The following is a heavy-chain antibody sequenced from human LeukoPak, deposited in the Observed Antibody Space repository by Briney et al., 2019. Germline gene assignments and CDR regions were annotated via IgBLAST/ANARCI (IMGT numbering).Heavy chain of an antibody. CDR2: IYHSGST. J-gene: IGHJ4*02. V-gene: IGHV4-4*02. D-gene: IGHD3-10*01. CDR1: GGSISSSNW. CDR3: ARIYGSGSYFEY. Sequence: SGTLSLTCAVSGGSISSSNWWSWVRQPPGKGLEWIGEIYHSGSTNYNPSLKSRVTISVDKSRNQFALKLTSVTAADTAVYYCARIYGSGSYFEYWGQGALVTVSS.